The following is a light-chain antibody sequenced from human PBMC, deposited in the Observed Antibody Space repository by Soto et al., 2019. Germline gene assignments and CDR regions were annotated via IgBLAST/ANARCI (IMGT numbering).Light chain of an antibody. V-gene: IGKV1-39*01. CDR1: QSISTY. Sequence: DIQMTQSTSSLSASVGDRVTITCRASQSISTYLNWYQQKPGKAPKLLIYAASSLQSGVPSRFSGSGSGTDFTLIISSLQPEDSATYYCQQSNSMPLTFGGGTKVEIK. CDR3: QQSNSMPLT. J-gene: IGKJ4*01. CDR2: AAS.